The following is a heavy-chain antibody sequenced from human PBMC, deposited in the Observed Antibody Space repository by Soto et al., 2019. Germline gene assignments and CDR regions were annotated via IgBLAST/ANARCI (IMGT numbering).Heavy chain of an antibody. CDR3: ARETGWSPFNWFDP. J-gene: IGHJ5*02. Sequence: GXLRLCCAPSGFTFSRYTMHWVRQAPGKGLEWVSSISSSSSYIYYADSVKGRLTISRDNAKNSLYLQMNSLRPEDTAVYYCARETGWSPFNWFDPWGQGTLVTVSS. CDR1: GFTFSRYT. V-gene: IGHV3-21*01. D-gene: IGHD6-19*01. CDR2: ISSSSSYI.